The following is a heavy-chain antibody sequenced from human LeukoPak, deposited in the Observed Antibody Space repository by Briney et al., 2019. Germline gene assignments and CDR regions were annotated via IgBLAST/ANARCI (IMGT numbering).Heavy chain of an antibody. CDR3: ATPQYSGSPYFDY. D-gene: IGHD1-26*01. V-gene: IGHV1-2*02. CDR2: INPNSGGT. CDR1: GYTFTGYY. J-gene: IGHJ4*02. Sequence: VASVKVSCKASGYTFTGYYMHWVRQAPGQGLEWMGWINPNSGGTNYAQKFQGRVTMTRDTSISTAYMELSRLRSDDTAVYYCATPQYSGSPYFDYWGQGTLVTVSS.